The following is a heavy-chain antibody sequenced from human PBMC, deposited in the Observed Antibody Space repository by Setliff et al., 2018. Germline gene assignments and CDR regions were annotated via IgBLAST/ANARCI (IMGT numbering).Heavy chain of an antibody. Sequence: ASVKVSCKASGGTFSSYAISWVRQAPGQGPEWMGWISAYNGNTNYAQKLQGRVTMTTDTSTSTAYMELRSLRSDDTAVYYCARGGYRAEYGDYGDAFDIWGQGTMVTVSS. CDR2: ISAYNGNT. CDR1: GGTFSSYA. J-gene: IGHJ3*02. CDR3: ARGGYRAEYGDYGDAFDI. V-gene: IGHV1-18*01. D-gene: IGHD4-17*01.